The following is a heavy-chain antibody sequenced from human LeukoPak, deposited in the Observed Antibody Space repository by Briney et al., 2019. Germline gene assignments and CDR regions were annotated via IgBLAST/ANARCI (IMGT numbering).Heavy chain of an antibody. CDR1: GFTFSDYY. CDR2: ISYDGSNK. CDR3: ARARGPIAARRGDAFDV. V-gene: IGHV3-30-3*01. D-gene: IGHD6-6*01. J-gene: IGHJ3*01. Sequence: GGSLRLSCAASGFTFSDYYMSWIRQAPGKGLEWVAVISYDGSNKYYADSVKGRFTISRDNSKNTLYLQMNSLRAEDTAVYYCARARGPIAARRGDAFDVWGQGTMVTVSS.